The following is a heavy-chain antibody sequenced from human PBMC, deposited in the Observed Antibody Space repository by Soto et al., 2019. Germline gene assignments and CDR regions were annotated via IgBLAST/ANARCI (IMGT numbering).Heavy chain of an antibody. CDR1: GGSISSSSYY. V-gene: IGHV4-39*01. J-gene: IGHJ6*02. Sequence: SETLSLTCTVSGGSISSSSYYWGWIRQPPGKGLEWIGSIYYSGSAYYNPSLKSRVTISVDTSKNQFSLKLSSVTAADTAVYYCARSLDYYGSGSYYRYYYYGMDVWGQGTSVTVSS. D-gene: IGHD3-10*01. CDR2: IYYSGSA. CDR3: ARSLDYYGSGSYYRYYYYGMDV.